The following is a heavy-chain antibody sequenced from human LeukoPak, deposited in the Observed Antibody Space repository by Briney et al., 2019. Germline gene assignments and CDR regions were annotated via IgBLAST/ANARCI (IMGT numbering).Heavy chain of an antibody. Sequence: ASVKVSCKASGGTFSSYAISWVRQAPGQGLEWMGRIIPILGIANYAQKFQGRVTITADKSTSTAYMELSSLRSEDTAVYYCARAPKNVAAPYAFDIWGQGTMVTVSS. CDR2: IIPILGIA. V-gene: IGHV1-69*04. CDR1: GGTFSSYA. CDR3: ARAPKNVAAPYAFDI. J-gene: IGHJ3*02. D-gene: IGHD6-6*01.